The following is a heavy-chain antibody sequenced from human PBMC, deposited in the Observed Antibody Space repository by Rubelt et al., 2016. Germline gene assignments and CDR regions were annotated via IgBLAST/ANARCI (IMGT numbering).Heavy chain of an antibody. J-gene: IGHJ4*02. CDR1: GGSISSSSYY. CDR3: ARDGVDSSSLFTHPDFEY. CDR2: IYYSGST. D-gene: IGHD6-13*01. V-gene: IGHV4-39*02. Sequence: LSLTCTVSGGSISSSSYYWGWIRQPPGKGLEWIGSIYYSGSTYYNPSLKSRVTISVDTSKNQFSLKLSSVTAADTAVYYCARDGVDSSSLFTHPDFEYWGQGSLVTVSS.